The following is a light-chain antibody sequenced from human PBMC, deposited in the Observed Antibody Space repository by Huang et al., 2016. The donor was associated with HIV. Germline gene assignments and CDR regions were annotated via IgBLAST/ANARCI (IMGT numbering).Light chain of an antibody. CDR2: AES. CDR1: QSVNSN. Sequence: EIVMTQSPATLSVSPGERATLSCRASQSVNSNLAWYQQKPGQSPRLLIYAESTRATGTPGRFSGSGSGSEFTLTITSLQSEDFATYYCQQYNDWPPYTFGQGTKVEIK. V-gene: IGKV3-15*01. J-gene: IGKJ2*01. CDR3: QQYNDWPPYT.